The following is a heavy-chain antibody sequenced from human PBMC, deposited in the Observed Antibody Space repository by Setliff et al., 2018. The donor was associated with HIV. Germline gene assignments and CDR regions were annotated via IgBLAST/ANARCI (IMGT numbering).Heavy chain of an antibody. V-gene: IGHV3-7*01. J-gene: IGHJ6*03. CDR2: IKQDGSEK. Sequence: GGSLRLSCAASGFTFSSYWMSWVRQAPGKGLEWVANIKQDGSEKYYVDSVRGRFTISRDNAKNSLYLQINSLRAEDTAVYYCARATQLRSGVVDPAAKYFYYYIGVLGKWTTVTVSS. CDR1: GFTFSSYW. CDR3: ARATQLRSGVVDPAAKYFYYYIGV. D-gene: IGHD2-2*01.